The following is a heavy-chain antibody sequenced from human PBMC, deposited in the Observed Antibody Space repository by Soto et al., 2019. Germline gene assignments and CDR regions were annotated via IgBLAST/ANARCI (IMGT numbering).Heavy chain of an antibody. CDR2: INAGNGNT. V-gene: IGHV1-3*01. D-gene: IGHD2-15*01. J-gene: IGHJ6*02. CDR1: GYTFTSYA. CDR3: ARDLVVEGVGYLGLFYYYYYGMDV. Sequence: QVQLVQSGAEVKKPGASVKVSCKASGYTFTSYAMHWVRQAPGQRLEWMGWINAGNGNTKYSQKFQGRVTITRDTSASTAYMELSSLRSEDTAVYYCARDLVVEGVGYLGLFYYYYYGMDVWGQGTTVTVSS.